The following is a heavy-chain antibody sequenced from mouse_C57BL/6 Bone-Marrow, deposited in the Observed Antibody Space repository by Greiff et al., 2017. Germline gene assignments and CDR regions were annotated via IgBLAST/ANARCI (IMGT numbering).Heavy chain of an antibody. CDR1: GYTFTSYW. Sequence: VQLQQPGAELVKPGASVKLSCKASGYTFTSYWMHWVKQRPGRGLEWIGSIDPNSGGTKYNEKFKSKATLTVDKPTSTAYMQLSSLTSEDSAVYYCAKEKLRRTPYYAMDYWGQGTSVTVSS. CDR3: AKEKLRRTPYYAMDY. V-gene: IGHV1-72*01. CDR2: IDPNSGGT. J-gene: IGHJ4*01. D-gene: IGHD3-2*02.